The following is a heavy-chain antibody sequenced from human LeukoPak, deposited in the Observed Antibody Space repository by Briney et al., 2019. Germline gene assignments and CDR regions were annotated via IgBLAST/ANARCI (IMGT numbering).Heavy chain of an antibody. CDR3: TRRLGGSSEGYDY. Sequence: GASVKVSCKASGHTFTGYYIHWVRQAPGQGLEWMGWINPNNGGTKYTQKFLGRVTMTGDTSINIAYMEVTSLRSDDTAVYYCTRRLGGSSEGYDYWGQGTLVTVSS. V-gene: IGHV1-2*02. D-gene: IGHD1-26*01. CDR1: GHTFTGYY. J-gene: IGHJ4*02. CDR2: INPNNGGT.